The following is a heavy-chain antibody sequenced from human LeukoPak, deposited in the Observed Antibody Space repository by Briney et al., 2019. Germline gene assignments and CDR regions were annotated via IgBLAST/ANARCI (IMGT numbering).Heavy chain of an antibody. CDR3: AREPARIAVAEGPGYYYYGMDV. CDR1: GFTFSSYW. Sequence: GGSLRLSCAASGFTFSSYWMSWVRQAPGKGLEWVANIKQDGSEKYYVDSVKGRFTISRDNAKNSLYLQMNSLRAEDTAVHYCAREPARIAVAEGPGYYYYGMDVWGQGTTVTVSS. CDR2: IKQDGSEK. V-gene: IGHV3-7*03. D-gene: IGHD6-19*01. J-gene: IGHJ6*02.